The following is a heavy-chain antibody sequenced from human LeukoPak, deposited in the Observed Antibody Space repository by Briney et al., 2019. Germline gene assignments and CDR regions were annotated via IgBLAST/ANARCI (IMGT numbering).Heavy chain of an antibody. CDR2: IYDSGST. CDR3: ARHEYYYDSSGYREGALDI. V-gene: IGHV4-39*01. J-gene: IGHJ3*02. Sequence: SETLSLTCTVSGGSIRSSYYYWGWIRQPPGKGLEWIGSIYDSGSTYYNPSLKSRVTISVDTSKNQFSLKLNSVTAADTAVYYCARHEYYYDSSGYREGALDIWGQGTMVTVSS. CDR1: GGSIRSSYYY. D-gene: IGHD3-22*01.